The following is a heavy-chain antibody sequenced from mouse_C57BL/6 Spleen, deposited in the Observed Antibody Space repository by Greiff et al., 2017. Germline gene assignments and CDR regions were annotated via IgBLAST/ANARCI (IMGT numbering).Heavy chain of an antibody. V-gene: IGHV1-55*01. D-gene: IGHD1-1*01. J-gene: IGHJ2*01. CDR2: IYPGSGST. Sequence: QVQLQQPGAELVKPGASVKMSCKASGYTFTSYWITWVKQRPGQGLEWIGDIYPGSGSTNYTEKFKSKATLTVDTSSSTAYMQHSSLTSEDSAVYYGARRGTTVVSDYWGQGTTLTVSS. CDR3: ARRGTTVVSDY. CDR1: GYTFTSYW.